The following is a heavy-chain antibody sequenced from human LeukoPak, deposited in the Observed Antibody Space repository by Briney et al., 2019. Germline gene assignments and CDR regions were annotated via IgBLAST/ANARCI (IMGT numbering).Heavy chain of an antibody. V-gene: IGHV4-34*01. J-gene: IGHJ4*02. D-gene: IGHD6-6*01. Sequence: SETLSLTCTVYGGSFSGYYWSWIRQPPGKGLEWIGEINHSGSTNYNPSLKSRVTISVDTSKNQFSLKLSSVTAADTAVYYCARARRGSTSSPFRSRIAARKYFDYWGQGTLVTVSS. CDR3: ARARRGSTSSPFRSRIAARKYFDY. CDR1: GGSFSGYY. CDR2: INHSGST.